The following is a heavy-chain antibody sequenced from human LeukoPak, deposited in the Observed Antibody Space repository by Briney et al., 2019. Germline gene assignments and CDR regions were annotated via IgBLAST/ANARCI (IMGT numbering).Heavy chain of an antibody. CDR2: IYYSGRT. J-gene: IGHJ4*02. V-gene: IGHV4-59*01. CDR1: AGSISNYY. CDR3: ASAPNGDFFDY. D-gene: IGHD2-8*01. Sequence: KTSETLSLTRTVSAGSISNYYWSWIRQAPGKALEWIGYIYYSGRTNYNPSLKSRVTISEGTSTNQFTLKLSSVTTADTAIYYCASAPNGDFFDYWGQGTLVTVSS.